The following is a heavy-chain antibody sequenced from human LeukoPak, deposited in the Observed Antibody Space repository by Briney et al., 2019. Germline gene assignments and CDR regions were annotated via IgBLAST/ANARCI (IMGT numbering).Heavy chain of an antibody. CDR1: EFSVGSNY. CDR3: AKPPPRARPLYSSSWYVPY. Sequence: PGGSLRLSCAASEFSVGSNYMTWVRQAPGKGLEWVSLIYSGGSTYYADSVKGRFTISRDNSKNTLYLQMNSLRAEDTAVYYCAKPPPRARPLYSSSWYVPYWGQGTLVTVSS. D-gene: IGHD6-13*01. V-gene: IGHV3-66*04. J-gene: IGHJ4*02. CDR2: IYSGGST.